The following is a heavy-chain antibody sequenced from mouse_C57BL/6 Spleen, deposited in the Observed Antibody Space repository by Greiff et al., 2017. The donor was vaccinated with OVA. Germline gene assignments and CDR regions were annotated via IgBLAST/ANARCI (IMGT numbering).Heavy chain of an antibody. V-gene: IGHV5-4*01. CDR3: ARELMDY. Sequence: EVKLMESGGGLVKPGGSLKLSCAASGFTFSSYAMSWVRQTPEKRLEWVATISDGGSYTYYPDNVKGRFSISRDNAKNNLYLQMSHLKSEDTAMYYCARELMDYWGQGTSVTVSS. CDR2: ISDGGSYT. J-gene: IGHJ4*01. CDR1: GFTFSSYA.